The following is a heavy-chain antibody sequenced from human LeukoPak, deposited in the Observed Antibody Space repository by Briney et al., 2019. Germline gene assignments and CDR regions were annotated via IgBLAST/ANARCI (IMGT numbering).Heavy chain of an antibody. D-gene: IGHD6-19*01. CDR3: VGDRWPGLGDF. V-gene: IGHV3-66*01. Sequence: GGSLRLSCAASGFIVSENYMSWVRQAPGKELEWVSTVYSGGLTFYADPVKGRFTISRDNSKNTLYLQMSSLRAEDTAVYYCVGDRWPGLGDFWGQGTTVTVSS. CDR2: VYSGGLT. J-gene: IGHJ6*02. CDR1: GFIVSENY.